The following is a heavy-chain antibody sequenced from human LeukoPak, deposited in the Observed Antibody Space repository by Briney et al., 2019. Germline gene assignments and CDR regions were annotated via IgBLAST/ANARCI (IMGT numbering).Heavy chain of an antibody. CDR1: GCTFSSYD. D-gene: IGHD4-17*01. V-gene: IGHV3-13*01. CDR2: IGTAGDT. CDR3: ARERGNYGDSGYYYYYGMDV. Sequence: GGSLRLSCAASGCTFSSYDMHWVRQATGKGLEWVSAIGTAGDTYYPGSVKGRFTISRENAKNSLYLQMNSLRAGDTAVYYCARERGNYGDSGYYYYYGMDVWGQGTTVTVSS. J-gene: IGHJ6*02.